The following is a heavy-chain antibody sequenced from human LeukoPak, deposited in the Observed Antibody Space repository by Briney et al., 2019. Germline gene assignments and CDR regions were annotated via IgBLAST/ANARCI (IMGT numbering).Heavy chain of an antibody. D-gene: IGHD3-22*01. Sequence: GGSLRLSCAASGFTFSSYAMSWVRQAPGKGLEWVSAISGSGGSTGYADSVKGRFTISRDNAKNSLYLQMNSLRAEDTALYYCARDNYYDSSYLGYWGQGTLVTVSS. J-gene: IGHJ4*02. CDR3: ARDNYYDSSYLGY. CDR2: ISGSGGST. CDR1: GFTFSSYA. V-gene: IGHV3-20*04.